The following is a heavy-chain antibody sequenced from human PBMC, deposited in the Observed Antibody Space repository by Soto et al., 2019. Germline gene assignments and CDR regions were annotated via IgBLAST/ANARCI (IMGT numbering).Heavy chain of an antibody. CDR1: GFTFSDYY. J-gene: IGHJ4*02. V-gene: IGHV3-11*01. D-gene: IGHD6-19*01. CDR2: ISSSGSTI. CDR3: AREHASSGWYHYFDY. Sequence: GGSLRLSCAASGFTFSDYYMSWIRQAPGKGLEWVSYISSSGSTIYYADSVKGRFTISRDNAKNSLYLQMNSLRAEDTAVYYCAREHASSGWYHYFDYWGQGTLVTVSS.